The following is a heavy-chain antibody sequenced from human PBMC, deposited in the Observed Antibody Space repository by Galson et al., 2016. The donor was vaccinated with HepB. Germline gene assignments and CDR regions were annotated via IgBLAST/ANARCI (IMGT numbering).Heavy chain of an antibody. CDR1: GYTFTDYY. J-gene: IGHJ4*02. CDR3: ARDRDYLLDS. Sequence: SVKVSCKASGYTFTDYYIHWVRQAPGQGLEWMGRITPIFGTAKYTQKFQGRVTMTTDTYTSTVYMELRSLRSDDTAVYYCARDRDYLLDSWGQGTLVTGSP. V-gene: IGHV1-2*06. CDR2: ITPIFGTA. D-gene: IGHD5-24*01.